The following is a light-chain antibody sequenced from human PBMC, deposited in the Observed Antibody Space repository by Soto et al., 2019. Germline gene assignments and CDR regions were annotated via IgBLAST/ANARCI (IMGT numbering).Light chain of an antibody. CDR3: QKYNSAPP. Sequence: DIQMTQSPSSLSASVGDRVTITCRASQGISNYLAWYQQKPGKVPKLLIYAASTLQSGVPSRFSGSGSGTDFTLTISSLQPEDVATYYCQKYNSAPPFGPGTKVAIK. CDR1: QGISNY. J-gene: IGKJ3*01. CDR2: AAS. V-gene: IGKV1-27*01.